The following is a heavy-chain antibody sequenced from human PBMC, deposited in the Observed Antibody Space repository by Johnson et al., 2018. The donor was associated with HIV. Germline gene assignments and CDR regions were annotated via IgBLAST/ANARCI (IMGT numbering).Heavy chain of an antibody. CDR1: GFTVSSNY. CDR2: IYRGGRT. V-gene: IGHV3-66*03. J-gene: IGHJ3*02. Sequence: EKLVESGGGLIQPGGSLRLSCAASGFTVSSNYMSWVRPAPGKGLEWVSVIYRGGRTYYADSVKGRFTISRDNFKNTLHLQMNSLRGEDTAVYYCARDRGWGYVGGNSWNAFDIWGQGTMVTVSS. D-gene: IGHD4-23*01. CDR3: ARDRGWGYVGGNSWNAFDI.